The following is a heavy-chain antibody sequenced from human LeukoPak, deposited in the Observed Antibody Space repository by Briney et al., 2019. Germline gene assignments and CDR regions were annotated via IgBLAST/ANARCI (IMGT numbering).Heavy chain of an antibody. V-gene: IGHV4-39*07. CDR1: GGSISSSSYY. Sequence: SETLSLTCTVSGGSISSSSYYWGWIRQPPGKGLEWIGSIYYSGSTYYNPSLKSRVTISVDTSKNQFSPKLSSVTAADTAVYYCARGTIPLRRDYYYYMDVWGKGTTVTVSS. D-gene: IGHD4/OR15-4a*01. CDR2: IYYSGST. CDR3: ARGTIPLRRDYYYYMDV. J-gene: IGHJ6*03.